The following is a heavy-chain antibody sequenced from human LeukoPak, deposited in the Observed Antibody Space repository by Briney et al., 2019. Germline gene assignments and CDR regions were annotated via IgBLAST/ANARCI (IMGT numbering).Heavy chain of an antibody. CDR1: GFTFSSYG. Sequence: GRSLRLSCAASGFTFSSYGMHWVRQAPGKGLEWVAVISYDGSNKYYADSVKGRFTISRDNSKNTLYLQMNSLRAEDTAVYYCAKLNVPAGNRDAFDIWGQGTMVTVSS. CDR2: ISYDGSNK. J-gene: IGHJ3*02. D-gene: IGHD2-2*01. V-gene: IGHV3-30*18. CDR3: AKLNVPAGNRDAFDI.